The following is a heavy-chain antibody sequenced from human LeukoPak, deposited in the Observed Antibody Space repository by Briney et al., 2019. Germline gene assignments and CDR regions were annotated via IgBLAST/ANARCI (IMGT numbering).Heavy chain of an antibody. CDR1: GFTFNNYA. CDR2: NSGRDGST. Sequence: GRSLRLACAASGFTFNNYAMNWVRQAQGKVLEWVSTNSGRDGSTDSAEPVQGRFTLTRDHSKNALYLQMNSLSAQETAVYYSAKGKYSSGCLLQHWGPGTLVNVSS. D-gene: IGHD6-19*01. J-gene: IGHJ1*01. CDR3: AKGKYSSGCLLQH. V-gene: IGHV3-23*01.